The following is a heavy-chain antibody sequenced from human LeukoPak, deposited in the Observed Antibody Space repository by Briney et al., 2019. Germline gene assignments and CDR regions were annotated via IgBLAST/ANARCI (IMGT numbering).Heavy chain of an antibody. CDR2: INPNSGGT. CDR3: ARGPSGLLRFLEWSSPLDY. D-gene: IGHD3-3*01. Sequence: GASVKVSCKASGYTFNDYYMNWVRQAPGQGLEWMGWINPNSGGTNYAQKFQGRATMSRDTSISTAYMELSRLRSDDTAVYYCARGPSGLLRFLEWSSPLDYWGQGTLVTVSS. CDR1: GYTFNDYY. V-gene: IGHV1-2*02. J-gene: IGHJ4*02.